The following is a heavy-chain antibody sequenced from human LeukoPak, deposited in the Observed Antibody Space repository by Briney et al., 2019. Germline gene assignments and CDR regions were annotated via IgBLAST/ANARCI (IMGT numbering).Heavy chain of an antibody. CDR3: ASQGSGYDSPIDY. J-gene: IGHJ4*02. D-gene: IGHD5-12*01. V-gene: IGHV3-21*01. CDR1: GFTFTNYG. Sequence: GGSLRLSCAASGFTFTNYGMSWVRQAPGKGLEWVSSISTSSLYIYYADSVKGRFTISRDNARSSAYLEMNSLRAEDTAVYYCASQGSGYDSPIDYWGQGTLVTVSS. CDR2: ISTSSLYI.